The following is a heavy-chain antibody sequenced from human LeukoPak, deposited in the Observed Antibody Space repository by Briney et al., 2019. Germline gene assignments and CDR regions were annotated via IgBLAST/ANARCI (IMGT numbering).Heavy chain of an antibody. Sequence: ASVKVSCKASGYTFTSYGISWVRQAPGQGLEWRGWSSAYNGNTNYAQKLQGRVTMTTDTPTGPAHMQPRGLQPDDQAVHYRAIDPRYTVLPGHNWFDPWGQGTLVTVSS. CDR1: GYTFTSYG. J-gene: IGHJ5*02. CDR2: SSAYNGNT. D-gene: IGHD2-2*02. V-gene: IGHV1-18*01. CDR3: AIDPRYTVLPGHNWFDP.